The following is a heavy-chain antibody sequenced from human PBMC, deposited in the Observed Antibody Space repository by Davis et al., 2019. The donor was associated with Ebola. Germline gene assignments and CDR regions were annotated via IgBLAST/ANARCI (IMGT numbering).Heavy chain of an antibody. Sequence: GESLKISCAASGFSFRTNWMQWVRQAPGKGLVWVSRINSDESFTSYGDSVKGRFTISRDNAKNTLYLQMTSLRADDTAVYYCATDPYGGNPQSADYWGQGSLVTVSS. CDR3: ATDPYGGNPQSADY. D-gene: IGHD3-16*01. J-gene: IGHJ4*02. CDR2: INSDESFT. CDR1: GFSFRTNW. V-gene: IGHV3-74*01.